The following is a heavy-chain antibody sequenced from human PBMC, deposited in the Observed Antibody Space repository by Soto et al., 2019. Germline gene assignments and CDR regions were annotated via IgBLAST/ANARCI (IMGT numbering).Heavy chain of an antibody. CDR3: ARHHGPTTSENGFDP. CDR2: ISNYSGDT. Sequence: QVHLVQSGVEVKTPGASVKVSCQASGYTFFTYDISWVRQAPGQGLEWMGWISNYSGDTKYAQKFQGRVTTTADSSTTTAHLKLRSLTSDDTAVYYCARHHGPTTSENGFDPWGQGTLVTVSS. CDR1: GYTFFTYD. D-gene: IGHD5-12*01. J-gene: IGHJ5*02. V-gene: IGHV1-18*01.